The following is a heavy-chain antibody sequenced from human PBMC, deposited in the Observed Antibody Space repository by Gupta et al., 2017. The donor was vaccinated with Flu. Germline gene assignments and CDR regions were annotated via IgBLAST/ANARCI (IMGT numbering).Heavy chain of an antibody. CDR2: SSWNSGIT. CDR3: AKGSRGYYDTTAYFES. J-gene: IGHJ5*01. D-gene: IGHD3-16*01. V-gene: IGHV3-9*01. Sequence: PGKGLEWVSGSSWNSGITGDVESVKGRFTVSRDNAKNSLFLQMNGLRAEDTAVYYCAKGSRGYYDTTAYFESWGQGALVTVSS.